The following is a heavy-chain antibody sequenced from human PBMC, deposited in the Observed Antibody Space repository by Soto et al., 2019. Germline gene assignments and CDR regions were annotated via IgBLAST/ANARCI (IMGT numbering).Heavy chain of an antibody. CDR1: GYTFTSYG. Sequence: QVQLVQSGAEVKKPGASVKVSCKASGYTFTSYGITWVRQAPGQGLEWMGWISAYNGNTNYAQKLQGRVTMTTDTSTRTAYMEVRSLRSDDTAVYYGARDVRASIAAGDYWGQGTLVTVSS. CDR2: ISAYNGNT. V-gene: IGHV1-18*01. CDR3: ARDVRASIAAGDY. J-gene: IGHJ4*02. D-gene: IGHD6-13*01.